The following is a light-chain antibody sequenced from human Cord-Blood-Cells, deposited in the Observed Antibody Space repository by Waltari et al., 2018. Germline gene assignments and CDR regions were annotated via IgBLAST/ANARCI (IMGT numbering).Light chain of an antibody. J-gene: IGLJ1*01. CDR1: CSYTGSNT. Sequence: QSVLTQPPPASGTPGQRVTISFSGICSYTGSNTVNWYQQPPGTAPKLLIYSNNQRPSGVPDRCSGSKSGTSASLAISGLQSEDEADYYCAAWDDSLNGYVFGTGTKVTVL. CDR2: SNN. CDR3: AAWDDSLNGYV. V-gene: IGLV1-44*01.